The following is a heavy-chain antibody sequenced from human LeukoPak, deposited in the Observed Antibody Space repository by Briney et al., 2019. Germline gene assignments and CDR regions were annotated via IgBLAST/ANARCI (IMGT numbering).Heavy chain of an antibody. CDR1: GFTFSSYG. D-gene: IGHD2-15*01. J-gene: IGHJ4*02. CDR2: IRYDGSNK. Sequence: GRSLRLSCAASGFTFSSYGMHWVRQAPGKGLEWVAFIRYDGSNKYYADSVKGRFTISRDNSKNTLYLQMNSLRAEDTAVYYCAKGSFVVVAALGLDYWGQGTLVTVSS. CDR3: AKGSFVVVAALGLDY. V-gene: IGHV3-30*02.